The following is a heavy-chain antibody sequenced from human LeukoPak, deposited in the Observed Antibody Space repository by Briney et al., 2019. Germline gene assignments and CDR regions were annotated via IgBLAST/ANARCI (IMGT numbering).Heavy chain of an antibody. V-gene: IGHV3-49*04. CDR1: GFTFGDYA. J-gene: IGHJ4*02. CDR2: IRSKAYGRTT. Sequence: GGSLRLSCTASGFTFGDYAMSWVRQAPGKGLECVGFIRSKAYGRTTEYAASVKGRFTISRDDSKSIAYLQMNSLKTEDTAVYYCGSPLWFGELDFDYWGQGTLVTVSS. D-gene: IGHD3-10*01. CDR3: GSPLWFGELDFDY.